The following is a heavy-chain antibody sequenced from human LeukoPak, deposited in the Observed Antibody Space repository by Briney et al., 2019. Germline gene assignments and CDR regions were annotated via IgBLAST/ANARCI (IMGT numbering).Heavy chain of an antibody. CDR1: GYTFPTYN. CDR2: IDTNTGNP. CDR3: VREGLAGGDY. Sequence: ASVKVSCKASGYTFPTYNMNWVRQAPGQGLEWMGWIDTNTGNPTYAQGFTGRFVFSLDTPVSTAYLQISSLRAENTAVYYCVREGLAGGDYWGQGTLVTVSS. D-gene: IGHD6-19*01. J-gene: IGHJ4*02. V-gene: IGHV7-4-1*02.